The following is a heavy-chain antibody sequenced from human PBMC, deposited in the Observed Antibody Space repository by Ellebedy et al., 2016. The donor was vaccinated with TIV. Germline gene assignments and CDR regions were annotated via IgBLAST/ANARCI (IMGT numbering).Heavy chain of an antibody. CDR2: IIPILRTP. D-gene: IGHD2-15*01. Sequence: AASVKVSCKASGGTFSSYSVNWVRQAPGQGLEWMGGIIPILRTPDYAQKFQGRVTITADESTSTAYMELSSLTSEDTAVYSCARGRTAYCSGDSCYDVFDYWGQGTLVTVSS. CDR3: ARGRTAYCSGDSCYDVFDY. CDR1: GGTFSSYS. V-gene: IGHV1-69*13. J-gene: IGHJ4*02.